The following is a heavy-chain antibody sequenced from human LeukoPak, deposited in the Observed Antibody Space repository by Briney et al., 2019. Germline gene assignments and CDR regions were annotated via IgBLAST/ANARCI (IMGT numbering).Heavy chain of an antibody. Sequence: GGSLRLSCAASGFTFSSYSMNWVRQAPGEGLEWVSSISSSSSYIYYADSVKGRFTISRDNAKNSLYLQMNSLRAEDTAVYYCARDTYYYDSSAYYVYYFDYWGQGTLVTVSS. CDR2: ISSSSSYI. J-gene: IGHJ4*02. CDR3: ARDTYYYDSSAYYVYYFDY. V-gene: IGHV3-21*01. CDR1: GFTFSSYS. D-gene: IGHD3-22*01.